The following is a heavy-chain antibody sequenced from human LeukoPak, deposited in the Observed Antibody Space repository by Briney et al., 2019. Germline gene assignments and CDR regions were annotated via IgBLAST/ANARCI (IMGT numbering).Heavy chain of an antibody. Sequence: ASVKVSCKASGYTFTGYYMHWVRQAPRQGHEWMGWINPNSGGTNYAQKFQGRVTMTRDTSISTAYMELSRLRSDDTAVYYCARAEDIVVVVAATPHFDYWGQGTLVTVSS. J-gene: IGHJ4*02. CDR1: GYTFTGYY. CDR2: INPNSGGT. D-gene: IGHD2-15*01. CDR3: ARAEDIVVVVAATPHFDY. V-gene: IGHV1-2*02.